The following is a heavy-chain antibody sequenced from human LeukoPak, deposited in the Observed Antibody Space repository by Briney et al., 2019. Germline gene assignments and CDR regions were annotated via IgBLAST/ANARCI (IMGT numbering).Heavy chain of an antibody. CDR1: GFTVSSNY. Sequence: PGGSLRLSCAASGFTVSSNYMSWVRQAPGKGLEWVANIKQDGSQKHYVDSVKGRFTISRDNSKNLLYLQMNNLGAEDTAVYYCVRGGYSSFDYWGQGTLVTVSS. J-gene: IGHJ4*02. CDR3: VRGGYSSFDY. D-gene: IGHD3-10*01. V-gene: IGHV3-7*01. CDR2: IKQDGSQK.